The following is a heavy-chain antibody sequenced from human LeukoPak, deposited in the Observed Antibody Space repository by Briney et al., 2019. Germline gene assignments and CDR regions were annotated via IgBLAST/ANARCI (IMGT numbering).Heavy chain of an antibody. CDR1: GFTLSSYT. Sequence: GGSLRLSCAASGFTLSSYTMNWVRQAPGKGLEWIAYITSSSTTIYYADSVKGRFTISRDNAKISLYLQMNSLRAEDTAVYYCARLTGDAFDIRGQGTMVTVSS. CDR3: ARLTGDAFDI. CDR2: ITSSSTTI. V-gene: IGHV3-48*01. J-gene: IGHJ3*02. D-gene: IGHD7-27*01.